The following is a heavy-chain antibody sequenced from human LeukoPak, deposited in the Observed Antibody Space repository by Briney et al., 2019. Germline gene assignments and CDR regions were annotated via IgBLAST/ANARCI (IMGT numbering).Heavy chain of an antibody. J-gene: IGHJ4*02. Sequence: GGSLRLSCAASGFTFGDYCMHWVRQAPGKGLEWVAFIRHDGTDKWYADSVKGRFIISRDNSKNTVYLQMNSLRAEDTAVYYCAKGAEEVLWFGELLPHFDYWGQGTLVTVSS. D-gene: IGHD3-10*01. CDR3: AKGAEEVLWFGELLPHFDY. CDR1: GFTFGDYC. CDR2: IRHDGTDK. V-gene: IGHV3-30*02.